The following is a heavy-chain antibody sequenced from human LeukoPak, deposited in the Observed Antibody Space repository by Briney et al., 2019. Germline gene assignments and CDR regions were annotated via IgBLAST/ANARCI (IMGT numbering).Heavy chain of an antibody. Sequence: GGSLRLSCAASGFTFSDYYMSWIRQAPGKGLEWVSYISSSSSHTNYADSVKGRFTISRDNAKNSLYLQMNSLRAEDTAVYYCARDPYYYDYWGQGTLVTVSS. D-gene: IGHD3-16*01. CDR2: ISSSSSHT. J-gene: IGHJ4*02. V-gene: IGHV3-11*06. CDR3: ARDPYYYDY. CDR1: GFTFSDYY.